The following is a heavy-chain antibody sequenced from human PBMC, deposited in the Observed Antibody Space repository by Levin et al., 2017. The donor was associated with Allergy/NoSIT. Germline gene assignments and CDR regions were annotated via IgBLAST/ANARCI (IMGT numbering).Heavy chain of an antibody. J-gene: IGHJ3*02. CDR2: IFYSGRT. V-gene: IGHV4-31*03. Sequence: SETLSLTCSVSGASISTNDYYWSWIRQHPGTGLEWIGYIFYSGRTYHNPSLTSRIPISLDTSQNQFSLRLNSLTAADTALYYSARLLGSTGANTFEIWGQGIMVTVSS. D-gene: IGHD2-2*01. CDR1: GASISTNDYY. CDR3: ARLLGSTGANTFEI.